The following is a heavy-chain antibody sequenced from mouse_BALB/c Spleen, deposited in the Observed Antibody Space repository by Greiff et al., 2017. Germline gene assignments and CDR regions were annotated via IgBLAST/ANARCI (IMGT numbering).Heavy chain of an antibody. D-gene: IGHD1-1*01. CDR2: IWAGGST. J-gene: IGHJ4*01. V-gene: IGHV2-9*02. CDR1: GFSLTSYG. CDR3: ARRYYGSSPSYAMDY. Sequence: VKLVESGPGLVAPSQSLSITCTVSGFSLTSYGVHWVRQPPGKGLEWLGVIWAGGSTNYNSALMSRLSISKDNSKSQVFLKMNSLQTDDTAMYYCARRYYGSSPSYAMDYWGQGTSVTVSS.